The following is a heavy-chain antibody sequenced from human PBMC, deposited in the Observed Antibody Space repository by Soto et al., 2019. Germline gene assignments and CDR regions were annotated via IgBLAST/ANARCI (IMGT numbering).Heavy chain of an antibody. CDR1: GGSISSYY. J-gene: IGHJ6*02. V-gene: IGHV4-59*01. CDR2: IYYSGST. CDR3: ARDSEPYSYYYGMDV. Sequence: QVQLQESGPGLVKPSETLSLTCTVSGGSISSYYWSWIRQPPGKGLEWIGYIYYSGSTNYNPSLKSRVTIXXAXSXXQFSLNLSSVTAADTAVYYCARDSEPYSYYYGMDVWGQGTTVTVSS.